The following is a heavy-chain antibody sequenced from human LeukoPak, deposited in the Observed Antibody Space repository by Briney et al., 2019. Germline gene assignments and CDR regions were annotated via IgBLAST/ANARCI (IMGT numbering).Heavy chain of an antibody. CDR1: GFTFDDYA. CDR2: INWNGDNT. Sequence: GGSLRLSCAASGFTFDDYAMSWVRQAPGQGLEWVSGINWNGDNTGSADSVKGRFTISRDNAKNSLYLEMNSLRAEDTALYYCAATYSGNWEFDYWGQGTLVTVPS. CDR3: AATYSGNWEFDY. V-gene: IGHV3-20*04. D-gene: IGHD1-26*01. J-gene: IGHJ4*02.